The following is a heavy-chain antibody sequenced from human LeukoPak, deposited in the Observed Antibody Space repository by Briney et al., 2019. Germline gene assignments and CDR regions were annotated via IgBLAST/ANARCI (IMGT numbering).Heavy chain of an antibody. CDR1: GFTFSSYE. CDR2: IFYTGST. V-gene: IGHV4-59*05. J-gene: IGHJ4*02. CDR3: ARRYSTNWYVRYFDH. Sequence: GSLRLSCAASGFTFSSYEMNWVRQAPGKGLEWVGSIFYTGSTYYNPSLKSRVTISVDTSSNQFSLRLSSVTAADTAVYYCARRYSTNWYVRYFDHWGQGTLVTVSS. D-gene: IGHD6-13*01.